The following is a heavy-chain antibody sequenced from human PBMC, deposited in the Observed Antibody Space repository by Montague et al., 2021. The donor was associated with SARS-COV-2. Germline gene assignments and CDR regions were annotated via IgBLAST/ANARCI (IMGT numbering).Heavy chain of an antibody. J-gene: IGHJ4*02. CDR3: ARMRATVVIYDY. CDR1: GFSRSTSGLC. D-gene: IGHD4-23*01. CDR2: IDWDDDK. Sequence: PALAKPSQTLTLTCTFSGFSRSTSGLCVSWIRQPPGKALEWLARIDWDDDKYYSTPLKTRLTISKDTSKNQVVLTMTNMDPVDTATYYCARMRATVVIYDYWGQGTLVTVSS. V-gene: IGHV2-70*11.